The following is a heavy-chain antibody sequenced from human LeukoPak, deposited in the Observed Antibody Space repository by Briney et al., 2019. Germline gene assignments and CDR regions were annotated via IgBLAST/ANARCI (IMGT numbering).Heavy chain of an antibody. CDR1: GGTFSIYA. V-gene: IGHV1-69*06. Sequence: ASVTVSFTASGGTFSIYAISWVRQAPGQGLEWMGGISPIFGTANYAQKFQGRVTITADKSTSTAYMELSSLRSEDTAVYYCARSPVRGYSYQNYYGMDVWGKGTTVTVSS. CDR2: ISPIFGTA. CDR3: ARSPVRGYSYQNYYGMDV. D-gene: IGHD5-18*01. J-gene: IGHJ6*04.